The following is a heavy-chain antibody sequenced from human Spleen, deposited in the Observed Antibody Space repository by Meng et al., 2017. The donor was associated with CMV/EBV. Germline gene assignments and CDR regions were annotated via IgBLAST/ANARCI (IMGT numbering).Heavy chain of an antibody. CDR2: IYYSGTT. Sequence: SGGSINNSNHYWGWARQPPGKGLEWLGTIYYSGTTYYSPSLESRVTISIDTSKKQFSLRLNSVAAADTAVYYCARGRLGPNWGFVDYWGQGTLVTVSS. V-gene: IGHV4-39*07. J-gene: IGHJ4*02. D-gene: IGHD7-27*01. CDR1: GGSINNSNHY. CDR3: ARGRLGPNWGFVDY.